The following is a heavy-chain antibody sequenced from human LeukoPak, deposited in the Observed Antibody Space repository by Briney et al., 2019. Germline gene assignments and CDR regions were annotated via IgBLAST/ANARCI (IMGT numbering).Heavy chain of an antibody. Sequence: PSETLSLTCTVSGGSISSYYWSWIRQPPGKGLEWIGYIYYSGSTNYNPSLKSRVTISVDTSKNQFSLKLSSVTAADTAVYYCARGPAKYSSSSYFDLWGRGTLVTVSS. CDR1: GGSISSYY. J-gene: IGHJ2*01. CDR3: ARGPAKYSSSSYFDL. CDR2: IYYSGST. V-gene: IGHV4-59*01. D-gene: IGHD6-6*01.